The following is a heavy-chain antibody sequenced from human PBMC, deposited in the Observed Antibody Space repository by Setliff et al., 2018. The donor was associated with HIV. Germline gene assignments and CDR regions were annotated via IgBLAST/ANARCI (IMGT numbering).Heavy chain of an antibody. J-gene: IGHJ6*03. CDR3: ARLAYYDFWNGYSYYMDV. D-gene: IGHD3-3*01. CDR1: EFTVSSNY. V-gene: IGHV3-66*02. Sequence: GGSLRLSCAASEFTVSSNYMSWVRQAPGKGLEWVSVIYSGGSTYYTDSVKGRFTISRDNSKNTLYLQMNSLRAEDTAVYYCARLAYYDFWNGYSYYMDVWGKGTTVTVS. CDR2: IYSGGST.